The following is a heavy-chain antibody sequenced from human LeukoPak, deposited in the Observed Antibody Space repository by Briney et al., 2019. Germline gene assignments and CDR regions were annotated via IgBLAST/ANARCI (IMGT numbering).Heavy chain of an antibody. V-gene: IGHV4-34*01. CDR3: ARGLAYYGRRGYFDY. CDR1: GGSFSGYY. D-gene: IGHD3-10*01. J-gene: IGHJ4*02. Sequence: SETLSLTCAVYGGSFSGYYWSWIRQPPGKGLEWIGEINHSGSTNYNPPLKSRVTISVDTSRNQFSLKLSSVTAADTAVYYCARGLAYYGRRGYFDYWGQGTLVTVSS. CDR2: INHSGST.